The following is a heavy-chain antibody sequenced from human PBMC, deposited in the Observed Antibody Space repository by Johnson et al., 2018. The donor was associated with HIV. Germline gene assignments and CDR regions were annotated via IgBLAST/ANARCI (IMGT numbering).Heavy chain of an antibody. Sequence: MQLVESGGGVVRPGGSLRLYCAASGFTFDDYGMSWVRQAPGKGLEWVSGINWNGGSTGYADSVKGRFTISRDNAKNSLYLHMNTLRAEDTALYYCARVVSVAVAGSRQGAVGAFDIWGQGTMVTVSS. V-gene: IGHV3-20*04. CDR3: ARVVSVAVAGSRQGAVGAFDI. CDR2: INWNGGST. J-gene: IGHJ3*02. D-gene: IGHD6-19*01. CDR1: GFTFDDYG.